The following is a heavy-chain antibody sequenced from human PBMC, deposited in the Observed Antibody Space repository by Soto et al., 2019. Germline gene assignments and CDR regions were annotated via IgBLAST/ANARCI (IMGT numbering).Heavy chain of an antibody. J-gene: IGHJ6*02. CDR3: ARVVKEGCGGYCYPGNYYYHGMDV. CDR2: IIPILGIA. D-gene: IGHD2-21*02. V-gene: IGHV1-69*02. CDR1: GGTFSSYT. Sequence: QVQLVQSGAEVKKPGSSVKVSCKASGGTFSSYTISWVRQAPGQGLEWMGRIIPILGIANYAQKFQGRVTITADKSTSTAYMELSSLRSEDTAGYYCARVVKEGCGGYCYPGNYYYHGMDVWGQGTTVTVSS.